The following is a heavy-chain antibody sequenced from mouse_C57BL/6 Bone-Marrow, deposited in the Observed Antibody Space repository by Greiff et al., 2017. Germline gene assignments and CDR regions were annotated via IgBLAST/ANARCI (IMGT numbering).Heavy chain of an antibody. CDR3: ARGVWRFAY. Sequence: QVHVKQSGAELARPGASVKLSCKASGYTFTSYGLSWVKQRTGQGLEWIGEIYPRSGNTYYNEKFKGKATLTADKSSSTAYMELRSLTSEDSAVYFCARGVWRFAYWGQGTLVTVSA. J-gene: IGHJ3*01. CDR1: GYTFTSYG. CDR2: IYPRSGNT. V-gene: IGHV1-81*01.